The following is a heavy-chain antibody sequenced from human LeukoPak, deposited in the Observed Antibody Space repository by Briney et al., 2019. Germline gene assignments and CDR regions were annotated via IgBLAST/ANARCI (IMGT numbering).Heavy chain of an antibody. V-gene: IGHV3-23*01. CDR3: AIVYYYGSGSYYNHPFDY. Sequence: PGGSLRLSCAASGFTFSSYAMSWVRQAPGKGLEWVSAISGSGGSTYYADSVKGRFTISRDNSKNTLYLQMNSLRAEDTAVYYCAIVYYYGSGSYYNHPFDYWGQGTLVTVSS. D-gene: IGHD3-10*01. CDR1: GFTFSSYA. CDR2: ISGSGGST. J-gene: IGHJ4*02.